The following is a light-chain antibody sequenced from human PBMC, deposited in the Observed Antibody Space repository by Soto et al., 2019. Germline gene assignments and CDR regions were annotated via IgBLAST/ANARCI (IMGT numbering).Light chain of an antibody. CDR2: EAS. V-gene: IGKV1-13*02. CDR3: QQYYSYPWT. J-gene: IGKJ1*01. Sequence: AIKLTQSPSSLSASIGDRVTITCRASQGISSSLAWYQQEPGKAPKLLIYEASTLQSGVPSRFSGSGSGTDFTLTISCLQSEDFATYYCQQYYSYPWTFGQGTKVDIK. CDR1: QGISSS.